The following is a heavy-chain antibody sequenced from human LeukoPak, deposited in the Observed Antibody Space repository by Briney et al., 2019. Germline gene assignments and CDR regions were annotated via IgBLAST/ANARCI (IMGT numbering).Heavy chain of an antibody. V-gene: IGHV3-23*01. Sequence: GGSLRLSCAASGFTFSSYAMSWVRQAPGKGLEWVSAISGSGGSSYYADSVKGRFTISRDNAKNSLYLQMNSLRAEDTAVYYCARETTVTTFYYYYYGMDVWGQGTTVTVSS. J-gene: IGHJ6*02. CDR3: ARETTVTTFYYYYYGMDV. CDR2: ISGSGGSS. D-gene: IGHD4-17*01. CDR1: GFTFSSYA.